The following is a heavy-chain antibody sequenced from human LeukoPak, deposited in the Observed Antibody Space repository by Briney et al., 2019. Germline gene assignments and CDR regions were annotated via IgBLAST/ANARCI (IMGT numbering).Heavy chain of an antibody. CDR3: ARDRTGGYSGYDPPGD. Sequence: GGSLRLSCAASGFTLSSYAMSWVRQAPGKGLEWVSSISASGGTTYYADSVKGRFTLSRDNSKNTLYLQMNSLRAEDTAVYYCARDRTGGYSGYDPPGDWGQGTLVTVSS. CDR2: ISASGGTT. J-gene: IGHJ4*02. CDR1: GFTLSSYA. D-gene: IGHD5-12*01. V-gene: IGHV3-23*01.